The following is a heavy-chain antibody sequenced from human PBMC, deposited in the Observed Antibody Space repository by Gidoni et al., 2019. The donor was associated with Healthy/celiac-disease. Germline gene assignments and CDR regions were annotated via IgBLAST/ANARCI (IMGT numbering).Heavy chain of an antibody. CDR3: ARDIGYYYGSGSWGRPDAFDI. Sequence: QVQLVESGGGVVQPGRSLRLSCAASGFTFSSYGMHWVRQAPGKGLEWVAVIWYDGSNKYYADSVKGRFTISRDNSKNTLYLQMNSLRAEDTAVYYCARDIGYYYGSGSWGRPDAFDIWGQGTMVTVSS. V-gene: IGHV3-33*01. J-gene: IGHJ3*02. CDR2: IWYDGSNK. D-gene: IGHD3-10*01. CDR1: GFTFSSYG.